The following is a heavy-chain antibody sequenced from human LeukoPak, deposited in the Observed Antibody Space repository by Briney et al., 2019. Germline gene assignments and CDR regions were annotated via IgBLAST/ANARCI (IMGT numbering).Heavy chain of an antibody. J-gene: IGHJ4*02. Sequence: PGGSLRLPCAASGFTSSSYAMSWVRQAPGKGLEWVSAISGSGGSTYYADSVKGRFTISRDNSKNTLYLQMNSLRAEDTAVYYCAKAPVRGGVVVPAAMLGDYWGQGTLVTVSS. CDR2: ISGSGGST. CDR3: AKAPVRGGVVVPAAMLGDY. D-gene: IGHD2-2*01. CDR1: GFTSSSYA. V-gene: IGHV3-23*01.